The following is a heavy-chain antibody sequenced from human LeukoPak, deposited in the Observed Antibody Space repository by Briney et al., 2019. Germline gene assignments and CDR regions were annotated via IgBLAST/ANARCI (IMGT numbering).Heavy chain of an antibody. V-gene: IGHV1-69*06. D-gene: IGHD3-9*01. CDR3: ARDRTIDDILTLDY. CDR2: IIPIFGTA. J-gene: IGHJ4*02. CDR1: GGTFSSYA. Sequence: SVKVSCKASGGTFSSYAISWVRQAPGQGLEWMGGIIPIFGTANYAQKFQGRVTITADKSTSTAYMELSSLRPEDTAVYYCARDRTIDDILTLDYWGQGTLVTVSS.